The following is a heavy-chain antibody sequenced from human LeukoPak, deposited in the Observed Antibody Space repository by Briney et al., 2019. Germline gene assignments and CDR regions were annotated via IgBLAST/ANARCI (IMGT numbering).Heavy chain of an antibody. CDR1: GFTFSSYA. J-gene: IGHJ5*02. CDR2: ISYDGSNK. Sequence: GGSLRLSCAASGFTFSSYAMHWVRQAPGKGLEWVAVISYDGSNKYYADSVKGRFTISRDNSKNTLYLQMNSLRAEDTAVYYCARELAYNTENCFDPWGQGTLVTVSS. CDR3: ARELAYNTENCFDP. V-gene: IGHV3-30*04. D-gene: IGHD5-24*01.